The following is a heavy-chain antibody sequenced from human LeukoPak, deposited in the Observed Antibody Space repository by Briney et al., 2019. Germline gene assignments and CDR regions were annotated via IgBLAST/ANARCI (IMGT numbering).Heavy chain of an antibody. CDR2: ISGSGDST. Sequence: GGSLRLSCAASRFTFSSYAMSWVRQAPGKVLEWVSGISGSGDSTYYADSVKGRFTISRDNSKNTLYLQMNSLRAEDTAVYYCARETIQLWFNIDYWGQGTLVTVSS. J-gene: IGHJ4*02. CDR1: RFTFSSYA. D-gene: IGHD5-18*01. CDR3: ARETIQLWFNIDY. V-gene: IGHV3-23*01.